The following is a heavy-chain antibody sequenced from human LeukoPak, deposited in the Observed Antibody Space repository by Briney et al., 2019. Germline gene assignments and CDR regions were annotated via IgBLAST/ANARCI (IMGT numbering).Heavy chain of an antibody. CDR1: GGSISSYY. J-gene: IGHJ5*02. CDR3: ARDQGFGAPRNWFDP. D-gene: IGHD3-10*01. V-gene: IGHV4-59*01. Sequence: TSETLSLTCTVSGGSISSYYWSWIRQPPGKGLEWIGYIYYSGSTNYNPSLKSRVTISVDTSKNQFSLKLSSVTAADTAVYYCARDQGFGAPRNWFDPWGQGTLVTVSS. CDR2: IYYSGST.